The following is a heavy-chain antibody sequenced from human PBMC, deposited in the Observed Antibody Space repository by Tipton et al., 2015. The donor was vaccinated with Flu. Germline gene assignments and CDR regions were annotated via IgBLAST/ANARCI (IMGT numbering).Heavy chain of an antibody. CDR1: GGSISSGSYY. CDR2: IYTSGST. D-gene: IGHD3-9*01. V-gene: IGHV4-61*02. J-gene: IGHJ2*01. CDR3: ARLDRYFDL. Sequence: TLSLTCTVSGGSISSGSYYWSWIRQPAGKGLEWIGRIYTSGSTNYNPSLKSRVTISVDTSKNQFSPKLSSVTAADTAVYYCARLDRYFDLWGRGTLVTVSS.